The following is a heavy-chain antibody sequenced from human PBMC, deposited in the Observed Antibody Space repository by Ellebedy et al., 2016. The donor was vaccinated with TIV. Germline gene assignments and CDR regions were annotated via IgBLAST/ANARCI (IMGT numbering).Heavy chain of an antibody. CDR2: LKPDGTED. J-gene: IGHJ4*02. Sequence: GGSLRLSCAASGFAFSSYWMSWVRQAPGTGLEWVANLKPDGTEDYYVGSMKGRFTVSRDNAKSSLYLHLSSLGAEDTAVYYCARNSGWSIDYWGLGILVTVSS. CDR3: ARNSGWSIDY. V-gene: IGHV3-7*03. D-gene: IGHD6-19*01. CDR1: GFAFSSYW.